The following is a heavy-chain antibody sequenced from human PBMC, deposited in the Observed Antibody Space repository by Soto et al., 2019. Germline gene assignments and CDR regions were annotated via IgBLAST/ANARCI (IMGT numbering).Heavy chain of an antibody. Sequence: DVQLVESGGGLVESGGSLRVSCAASGFAFKNAWMSWVRQAPGKGLEWIGRIKSENDGGATDSAGLGKGRFIISRDDTKNTVYLQINSLKTEDTAVYYCAASPGDSSCQLNWYFDLWGRGTLVTVSS. J-gene: IGHJ2*01. V-gene: IGHV3-15*05. D-gene: IGHD6-6*01. CDR2: IKSENDGGAT. CDR1: GFAFKNAW. CDR3: AASPGDSSCQLNWYFDL.